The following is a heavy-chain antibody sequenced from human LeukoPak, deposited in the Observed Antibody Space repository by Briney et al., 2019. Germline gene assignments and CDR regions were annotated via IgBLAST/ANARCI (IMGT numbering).Heavy chain of an antibody. D-gene: IGHD4-11*01. CDR3: ARDLYRDSLPVSWFDP. V-gene: IGHV1-18*01. J-gene: IGHJ5*02. Sequence: ASVKVSCKASGYTFTSYGISWVRQAPGQGLEWMGWISDYNGNTNYAEKLQGRVTMTTDTSTSTAYMELRSLRSDDTAVYYCARDLYRDSLPVSWFDPWGQGTLVTVSS. CDR1: GYTFTSYG. CDR2: ISDYNGNT.